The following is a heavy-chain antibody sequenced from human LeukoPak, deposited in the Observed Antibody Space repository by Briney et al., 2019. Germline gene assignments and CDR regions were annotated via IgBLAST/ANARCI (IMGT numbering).Heavy chain of an antibody. D-gene: IGHD3-10*01. CDR2: ISAYNGNT. CDR1: GYSFTSYG. J-gene: IGHJ4*02. V-gene: IGHV1-18*01. CDR3: ARAVWFVELGYYFDN. Sequence: AAVKVSRKASGYSFTSYGISWVRQAPGQGLEWMGWISAYNGNTNYAQKLQGRVTMTTDTSTSTAYMELRSLRSDDTAVYYCARAVWFVELGYYFDNWGQGTLGTVSS.